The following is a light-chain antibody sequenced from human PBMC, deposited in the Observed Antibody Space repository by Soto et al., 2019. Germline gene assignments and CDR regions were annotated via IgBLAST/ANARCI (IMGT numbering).Light chain of an antibody. CDR1: SSDIGGYNS. V-gene: IGLV2-8*01. CDR3: SSYTDRNNLV. CDR2: DVS. Sequence: QSALTQPPSASGSPGQSVTISCTGTSSDIGGYNSVSWYQQHPGKAPKVMIYDVSQRPSGVPDRFSGSKSGNTASLTVSALQAEDEADYYCSSYTDRNNLVFGTGTKLTVL. J-gene: IGLJ1*01.